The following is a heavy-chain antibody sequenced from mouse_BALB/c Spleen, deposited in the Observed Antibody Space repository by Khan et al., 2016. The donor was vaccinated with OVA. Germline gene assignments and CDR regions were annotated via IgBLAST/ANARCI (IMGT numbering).Heavy chain of an antibody. CDR3: ARQPCYHYNIMDY. Sequence: QVQLKQSGPGLVAPSQSLSITCTISGFSLTNYGVHWVRQPPGKGLEWLVVIWSDGSTTYNSALKSRLTISKDNSTSQVFLKMNSLQTDDTAMYFCARQPCYHYNIMDYWGQGTSVTVSS. CDR1: GFSLTNYG. V-gene: IGHV2-6-1*01. CDR2: IWSDGST. J-gene: IGHJ4*01.